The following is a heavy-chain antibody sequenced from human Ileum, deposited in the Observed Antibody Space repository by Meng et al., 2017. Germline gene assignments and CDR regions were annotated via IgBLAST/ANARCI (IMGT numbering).Heavy chain of an antibody. D-gene: IGHD3-16*01. Sequence: SVKVSCKASGGTFSSYAISWVRQAPGQGLEWMGGIIPIFGTANYAQKFQGRVTITTDESTSTAYMELSSLRSEDTAVYYCARLGRLWLSSKWFDPWGQGTLVTVSS. CDR1: GGTFSSYA. V-gene: IGHV1-69*05. J-gene: IGHJ5*02. CDR3: ARLGRLWLSSKWFDP. CDR2: IIPIFGTA.